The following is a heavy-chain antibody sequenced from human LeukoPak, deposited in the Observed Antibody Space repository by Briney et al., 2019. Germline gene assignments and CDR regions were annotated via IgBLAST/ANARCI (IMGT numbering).Heavy chain of an antibody. Sequence: GASVKVSCKTSGYTFTIYYMHWVRQAPGQGLEWMGIINPSGGSTSYAQKFQGRVTMTRDTSTSTVYMELSSLRSEDTAVYYCARLGGSYSSFDYWGQGTLVTVSS. J-gene: IGHJ4*02. CDR2: INPSGGST. CDR3: ARLGGSYSSFDY. V-gene: IGHV1-46*01. CDR1: GYTFTIYY. D-gene: IGHD1-26*01.